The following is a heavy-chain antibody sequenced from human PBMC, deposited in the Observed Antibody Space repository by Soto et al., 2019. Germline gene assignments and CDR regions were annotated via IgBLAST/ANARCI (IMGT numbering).Heavy chain of an antibody. J-gene: IGHJ5*02. CDR2: IYPGDSDT. D-gene: IGHD2-2*01. Sequence: GESLKISCTGVGYSFTSYWIGWVRQMPGKGLEWMGIIYPGDSDTRYSPSFQGQVTISADKSITTAYLQWSSLKASDTAMYYCARGYCTTTICDPWFDPWGQGTLVTVAS. V-gene: IGHV5-51*01. CDR3: ARGYCTTTICDPWFDP. CDR1: GYSFTSYW.